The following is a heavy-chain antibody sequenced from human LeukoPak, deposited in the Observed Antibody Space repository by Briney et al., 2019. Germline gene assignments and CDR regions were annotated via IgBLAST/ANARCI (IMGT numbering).Heavy chain of an antibody. CDR3: AKWGCSGSDCYPFDY. D-gene: IGHD2-21*02. J-gene: IGHJ4*02. V-gene: IGHV3-74*01. CDR2: ISNDGSST. Sequence: PGGSLRLSCAASGFTFSYYRMHWVRQAPGQGLVCVSHISNDGSSTAYADSVKGRFTISRDNVKNTLYLQMNSLRVEDTAVYYCAKWGCSGSDCYPFDYWGQGTLVTVSS. CDR1: GFTFSYYR.